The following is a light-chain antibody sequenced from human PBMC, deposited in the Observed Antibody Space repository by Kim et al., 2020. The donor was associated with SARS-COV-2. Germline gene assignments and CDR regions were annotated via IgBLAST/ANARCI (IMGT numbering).Light chain of an antibody. V-gene: IGLV3-19*01. J-gene: IGLJ1*01. Sequence: SSELTQDPAVSVALGQTARITCQGDSLRSYYASWYQQKPGQAPALVFYGNSNRPSGIPDRFSGSSSGNTASLTITGAQAEDEADYYCNSRDRSGDHVVFGSGTRSPS. CDR3: NSRDRSGDHVV. CDR1: SLRSYY. CDR2: GNS.